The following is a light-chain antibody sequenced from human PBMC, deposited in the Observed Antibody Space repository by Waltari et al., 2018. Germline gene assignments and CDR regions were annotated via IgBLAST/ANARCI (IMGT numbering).Light chain of an antibody. Sequence: QSALTQPASVSGSPGQSITIPCTGTSSDVGSYNLVSWYQQHPGKAPKLMIYEGSKRHSGVSNSFSGSKSGNTASLTISGLQAEDEADYYCCSYAGSSTSVVFGGGTKLTVL. J-gene: IGLJ2*01. CDR3: CSYAGSSTSVV. CDR2: EGS. V-gene: IGLV2-23*01. CDR1: SSDVGSYNL.